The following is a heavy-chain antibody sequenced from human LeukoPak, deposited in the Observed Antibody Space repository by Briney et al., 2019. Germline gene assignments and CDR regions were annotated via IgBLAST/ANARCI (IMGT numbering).Heavy chain of an antibody. CDR3: ARGGGLDV. J-gene: IGHJ6*02. V-gene: IGHV4-59*12. Sequence: KPSETPSLTCTVSGGSISGYYWGWIRQPPGKGLEWVGYVHYSGTTNYNPSLKSRVTISVDRSKNQFSLKLSSVTAADTAVYFCARGGGLDVWGQGATVTVSS. D-gene: IGHD3-16*01. CDR2: VHYSGTT. CDR1: GGSISGYY.